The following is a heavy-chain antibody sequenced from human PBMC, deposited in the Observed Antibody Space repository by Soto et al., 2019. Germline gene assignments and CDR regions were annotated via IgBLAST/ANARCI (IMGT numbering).Heavy chain of an antibody. Sequence: ITLKESWPTLVKPTQTLTLTCTFSGFSLSTSGGGVGWVRQPPGKALEWLSLIYWDDDKRYSPSLKSRLTITKDTSKNQVVLTMTNMDPVDTATYYCAHNRLGYCISTSCYNWFDPWGQGTLVTVSS. V-gene: IGHV2-5*02. D-gene: IGHD2-2*01. CDR3: AHNRLGYCISTSCYNWFDP. CDR2: IYWDDDK. J-gene: IGHJ5*02. CDR1: GFSLSTSGGG.